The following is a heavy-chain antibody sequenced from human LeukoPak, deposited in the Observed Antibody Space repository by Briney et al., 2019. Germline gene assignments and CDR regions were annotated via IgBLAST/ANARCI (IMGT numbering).Heavy chain of an antibody. CDR3: ARLSGYSGSYYVYFDY. V-gene: IGHV1-18*01. CDR1: GYTFTSYG. J-gene: IGHJ4*02. CDR2: ISAYNGNT. D-gene: IGHD1-26*01. Sequence: ASVKVSCKASGYTFTSYGISWVRQAPGQGLEWMGWISAYNGNTNYAQKLQGRVTITTDTSTSTAYMELRSLRSDDTAVYYCARLSGYSGSYYVYFDYWGQGTLVTVSS.